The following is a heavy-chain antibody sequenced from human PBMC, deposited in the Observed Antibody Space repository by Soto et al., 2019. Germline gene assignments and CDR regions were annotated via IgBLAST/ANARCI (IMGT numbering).Heavy chain of an antibody. V-gene: IGHV3-30*18. CDR1: GFSFRTYG. CDR3: AKDLFMAPDVTATLDY. Sequence: QVQLVVSGGGVVQPRRSLSLSCAASGFSFRTYGMHWVRQAPGKGLECVAVISYGGSITHYADSLKGRFTLSRDNSKNTLSLQIYSLSAEDTAVYYCAKDLFMAPDVTATLDYLGQGTLVTVSS. J-gene: IGHJ4*02. D-gene: IGHD6-25*01. CDR2: ISYGGSIT.